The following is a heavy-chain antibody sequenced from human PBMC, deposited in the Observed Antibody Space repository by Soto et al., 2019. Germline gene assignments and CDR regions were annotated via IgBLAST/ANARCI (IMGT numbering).Heavy chain of an antibody. Sequence: QGQLVQSGAEVRKPGASVKVSCQASGYIFNNYGLSWVRQIPGQGLEWVGWIGPYIGKTDYAQKYPKSANMTVVTSTITAHRELSTPLSHDSAFYYCARCYCSVGSWWTCLHVDLWGRGALVSASS. D-gene: IGHD2-15*01. J-gene: IGHJ2*01. V-gene: IGHV1-18*01. CDR1: GYIFNNYG. CDR2: IGPYIGKT. CDR3: ARCYCSVGSWWTCLHVDL.